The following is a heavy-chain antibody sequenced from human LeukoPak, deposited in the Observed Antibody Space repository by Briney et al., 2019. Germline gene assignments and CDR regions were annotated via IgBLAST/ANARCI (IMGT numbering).Heavy chain of an antibody. CDR2: IIPILGIA. Sequence: SVKVSCKASGGTFSSYTISWVRQAPGQGLEWMERIIPILGIANYAQKFQGRVTITADKSTSTAYMELSSLRSEDTAVYYCASSPYCGGDCYSYWGQGTLVTVSS. CDR3: ASSPYCGGDCYSY. J-gene: IGHJ4*02. CDR1: GGTFSSYT. V-gene: IGHV1-69*02. D-gene: IGHD2-21*01.